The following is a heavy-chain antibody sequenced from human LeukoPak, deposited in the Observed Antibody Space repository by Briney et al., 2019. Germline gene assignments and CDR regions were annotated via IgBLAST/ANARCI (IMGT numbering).Heavy chain of an antibody. Sequence: GESLRLSCAASGFTFSSYAMSWVRQAPGKGLEWVSAISGSGGSTYYADSVKGRFTISRDNSKNTLYLQMNSLRAEDTAVYYCAKDPRTGTTFSATAAFDIWGQGTMVTVSS. J-gene: IGHJ3*02. D-gene: IGHD1-7*01. CDR2: ISGSGGST. CDR3: AKDPRTGTTFSATAAFDI. CDR1: GFTFSSYA. V-gene: IGHV3-23*01.